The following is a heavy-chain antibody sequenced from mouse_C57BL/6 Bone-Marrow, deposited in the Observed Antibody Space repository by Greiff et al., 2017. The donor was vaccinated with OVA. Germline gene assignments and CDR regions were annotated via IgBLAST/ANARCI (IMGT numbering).Heavy chain of an antibody. Sequence: EVKLQESGAELVRPGASVKLSCTASGFNIKDYYMHWVKQRPEQGLEWIGRIDPEDGDTEYAPKFQGKATMTAATSSNTAYLQLSSLTSEDTAVYYCTTDYYGSSYAMDYWGQGTSVTVSS. CDR1: GFNIKDYY. D-gene: IGHD1-1*01. CDR3: TTDYYGSSYAMDY. CDR2: IDPEDGDT. J-gene: IGHJ4*01. V-gene: IGHV14-1*01.